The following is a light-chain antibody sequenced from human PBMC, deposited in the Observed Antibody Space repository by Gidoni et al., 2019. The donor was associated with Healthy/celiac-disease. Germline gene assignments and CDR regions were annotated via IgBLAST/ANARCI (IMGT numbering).Light chain of an antibody. Sequence: QSVLTQPPSVSGAPGRRDTISCTGSSSNIGAGYDVHWYQQRPGTAPKLLIYGNSNRPSGVPDRFSGSKSGSGASVAITGLQAGDEADYYCQSYDSSLSGSRVFGGGTKLTVL. J-gene: IGLJ2*01. CDR3: QSYDSSLSGSRV. CDR1: SSNIGAGYD. CDR2: GNS. V-gene: IGLV1-40*01.